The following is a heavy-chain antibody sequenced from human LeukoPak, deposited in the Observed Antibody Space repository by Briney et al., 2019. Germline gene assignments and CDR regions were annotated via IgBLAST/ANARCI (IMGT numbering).Heavy chain of an antibody. Sequence: GGSLRLSCAASGFTFSTYTMYWVRHPPGKRLEWVSIIGSSGGGIHYADSVKGRFTISRDNSKNALYLQMNSLRVEDTAVYYCARVGGYCTNGVCYKLFDYWGQGTLVTVSS. CDR3: ARVGGYCTNGVCYKLFDY. V-gene: IGHV3-23*01. CDR1: GFTFSTYT. J-gene: IGHJ4*02. CDR2: IGSSGGGI. D-gene: IGHD2-8*01.